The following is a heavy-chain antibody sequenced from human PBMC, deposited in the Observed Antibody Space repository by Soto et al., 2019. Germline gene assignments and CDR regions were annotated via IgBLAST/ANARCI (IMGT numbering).Heavy chain of an antibody. CDR1: GFNVSSNY. J-gene: IGHJ6*02. CDR3: SRDLSITFFGGGNGYYVMDV. V-gene: IGHV3-53*01. D-gene: IGHD3-3*01. Sequence: PGGSLRLSCAASGFNVSSNYMNWVRQAPGKGPEWVSIIYSGGNTYYADSVKGRFTISRDNSKNTVFFQMITLIAEDTVVYYCSRDLSITFFGGGNGYYVMDVWGQGTTVTVSS. CDR2: IYSGGNT.